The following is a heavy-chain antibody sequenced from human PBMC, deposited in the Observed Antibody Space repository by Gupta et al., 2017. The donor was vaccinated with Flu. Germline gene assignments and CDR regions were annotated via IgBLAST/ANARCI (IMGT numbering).Heavy chain of an antibody. V-gene: IGHV3-15*07. CDR2: IKSKSDVGAT. J-gene: IGHJ5*02. D-gene: IGHD3-10*02. CDR3: TTATRALDGVFVRFFGP. Sequence: NWVRQAPGKWLEWVARIKSKSDVGATDYAAPVKGRLIISRYAAQNTLYLQMNRLKSEDTAVYYCTTATRALDGVFVRFFGPWGQGTRVTVSA.